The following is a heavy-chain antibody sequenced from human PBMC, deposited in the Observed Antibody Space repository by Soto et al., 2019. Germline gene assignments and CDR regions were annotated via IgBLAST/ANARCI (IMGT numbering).Heavy chain of an antibody. V-gene: IGHV3-73*01. CDR2: IRSKANSYAT. J-gene: IGHJ4*02. Sequence: GGSLRLSCAASGFTFSGSAMHWVRQASGKGLEWVGRIRSKANSYATAYAASVKGRFTISRDDSKNTAYLQMNSLKTEDTAVYYCTRLYGVIRDYWGQGTLVTVSS. CDR3: TRLYGVIRDY. D-gene: IGHD3-16*02. CDR1: GFTFSGSA.